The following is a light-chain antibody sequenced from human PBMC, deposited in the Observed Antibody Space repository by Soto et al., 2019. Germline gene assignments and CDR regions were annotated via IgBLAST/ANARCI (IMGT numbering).Light chain of an antibody. CDR1: QSISDL. CDR3: QQYNSPYT. Sequence: DIQLTHSPSTLSASVVDRVTITFRASQSISDLLAWYHQKPGKAPKLLIYDASSLESGAPSRFSGSGYGTEFTLTISSLQPDDFATYYCQQYNSPYTFGQGTRWIS. CDR2: DAS. V-gene: IGKV1-5*01. J-gene: IGKJ2*01.